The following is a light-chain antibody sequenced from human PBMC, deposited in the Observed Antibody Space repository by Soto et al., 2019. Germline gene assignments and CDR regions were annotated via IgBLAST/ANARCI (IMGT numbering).Light chain of an antibody. V-gene: IGKV1-5*03. CDR1: QTVSTW. CDR2: RAS. CDR3: QQYHTYWT. Sequence: DIQMTQSPSTLSASVGDRITITCRASQTVSTWLAWYQQKPGKAPKLLIYRASSLESGVPSRFSGSGSGTEFTLTISSLQPDDFATYYCQQYHTYWTFGQATKVEIK. J-gene: IGKJ1*01.